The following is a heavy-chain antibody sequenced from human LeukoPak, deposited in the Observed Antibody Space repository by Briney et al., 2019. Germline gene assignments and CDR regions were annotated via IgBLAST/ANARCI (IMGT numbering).Heavy chain of an antibody. CDR1: GYTFSSYE. CDR2: ISSSGSTI. V-gene: IGHV3-48*03. Sequence: GGSLRLSCAAPGYTFSSYEMNWVRQAPGKGLEWVSYISSSGSTIYYADSVKGRFTISRDNAKNSLYLQMNSLRAEDTAVYYCARDYYYYYMDVWGKGTTVTVSS. CDR3: ARDYYYYYMDV. J-gene: IGHJ6*03.